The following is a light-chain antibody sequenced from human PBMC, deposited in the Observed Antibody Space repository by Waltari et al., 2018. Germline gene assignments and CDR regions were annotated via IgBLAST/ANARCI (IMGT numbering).Light chain of an antibody. CDR1: SGINVGTYR. CDR3: MIWHSSVRV. Sequence: QAVLTQPTSLSASPGASASLTCTLRSGINVGTYRIYWFQTKPGSPPQFLLRYKSDSDNQQGSGVPSRFSGSKDASANAGILLISGLQSEDEADYYCMIWHSSVRVFGGGTKLTVL. CDR2: YKSDSDN. V-gene: IGLV5-45*01. J-gene: IGLJ3*02.